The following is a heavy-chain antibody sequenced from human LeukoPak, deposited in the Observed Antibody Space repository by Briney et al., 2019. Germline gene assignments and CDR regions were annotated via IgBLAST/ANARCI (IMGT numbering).Heavy chain of an antibody. CDR3: ARVYYDTNGYLYLDY. Sequence: PGGSLRLSCAASGFTLTSYNMNWVRQAPGKGLEWVSSITSSSDYIYYADSVKGRFTVSRDNAKNSLYLQMNSLRAEDTAVYYCARVYYDTNGYLYLDYWGQGTLVTVSS. CDR1: GFTLTSYN. J-gene: IGHJ4*02. CDR2: ITSSSDYI. D-gene: IGHD3-22*01. V-gene: IGHV3-21*01.